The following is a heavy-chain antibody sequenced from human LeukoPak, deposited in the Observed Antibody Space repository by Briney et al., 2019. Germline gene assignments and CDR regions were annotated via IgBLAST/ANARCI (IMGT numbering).Heavy chain of an antibody. J-gene: IGHJ4*02. D-gene: IGHD5-18*01. CDR1: GFTFRSYG. V-gene: IGHV3-21*01. CDR3: ARVYYSYGSLGY. Sequence: GGSLRLSCAASGFTFRSYGMHWVRQAPGKGLEWVSSISSSSSYIYYADSVKGRFTISRDNAKSSLYLQINSLRAEDTAVYYCARVYYSYGSLGYWGQGTLVTVSS. CDR2: ISSSSSYI.